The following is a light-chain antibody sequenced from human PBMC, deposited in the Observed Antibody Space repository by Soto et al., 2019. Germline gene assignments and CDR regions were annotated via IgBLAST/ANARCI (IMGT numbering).Light chain of an antibody. CDR3: QQYNKWRT. J-gene: IGKJ1*01. V-gene: IGKV3-15*01. CDR1: QSVSSN. Sequence: EIVMTQSPATLSASPGERATLSCRASQSVSSNLAWYQQKPGQAPRLLIYGASTRATGIQARISGSGSGTEFTLTITSLQSEDVAVYYCQQYNKWRTFGQGTKVDI. CDR2: GAS.